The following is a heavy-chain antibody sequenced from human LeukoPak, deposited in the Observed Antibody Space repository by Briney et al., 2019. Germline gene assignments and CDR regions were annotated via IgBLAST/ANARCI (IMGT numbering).Heavy chain of an antibody. D-gene: IGHD3-22*01. CDR3: ARVRGGRYYYDSSGYLSFDY. Sequence: SETLSLTCAVYGGSFGGYYWSWIRQPPGKGLEWIGEINHSGSTNYNPSLKSRVTISVDTSKNQFSLKLSSVTAADTAVYYCARVRGGRYYYDSSGYLSFDYWGQGTLVTVSS. J-gene: IGHJ4*02. CDR2: INHSGST. CDR1: GGSFGGYY. V-gene: IGHV4-34*01.